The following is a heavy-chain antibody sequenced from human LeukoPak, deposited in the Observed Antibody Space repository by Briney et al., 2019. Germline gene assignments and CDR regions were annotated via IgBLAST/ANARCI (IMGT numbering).Heavy chain of an antibody. J-gene: IGHJ4*02. Sequence: PSETLSLTCTVSGGSISSSSYYWGWIRQPPGKGLEWIGSIYYSGSTYYNPSLKSRVTISVDTSKNQFSLKLSSVTAADTAVYYCARDPIVVVPAARDFDYWGQGTLVTVSS. CDR2: IYYSGST. CDR3: ARDPIVVVPAARDFDY. V-gene: IGHV4-39*07. D-gene: IGHD2-2*01. CDR1: GGSISSSSYY.